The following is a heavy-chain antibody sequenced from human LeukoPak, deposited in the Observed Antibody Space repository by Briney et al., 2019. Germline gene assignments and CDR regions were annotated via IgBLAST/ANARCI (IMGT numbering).Heavy chain of an antibody. CDR1: GFTFSSYT. J-gene: IGHJ4*02. CDR2: ITSSRSYI. CDR3: ARDRTDCSSSNCRIDY. D-gene: IGHD2-2*01. Sequence: GGSLRLSCVVSGFTFSSYTMTWVRQAPGKGLEWVSSITSSRSYIYYADSVKGRFTISRDNAKNSLYLQMNSLRAEDTAVYYCARDRTDCSSSNCRIDYWGQGTLVTVSS. V-gene: IGHV3-21*01.